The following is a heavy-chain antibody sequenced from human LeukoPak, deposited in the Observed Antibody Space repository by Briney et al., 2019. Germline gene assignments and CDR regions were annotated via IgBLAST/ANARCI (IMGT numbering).Heavy chain of an antibody. V-gene: IGHV4-4*07. J-gene: IGHJ4*02. D-gene: IGHD6-13*01. CDR1: GASIRNYY. Sequence: SETLTLTCTVSGASIRNYYWSWIRQPAGKGLEWIGRIVPSGSTNYNPSLKSRVTMSVDTSKNQFSLKLNSVTAADTAVYYCAKEGAAPGPDFDYWGQGTLVIVSS. CDR2: IVPSGST. CDR3: AKEGAAPGPDFDY.